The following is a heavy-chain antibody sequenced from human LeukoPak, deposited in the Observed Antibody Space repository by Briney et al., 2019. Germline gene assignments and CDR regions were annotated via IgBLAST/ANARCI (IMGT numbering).Heavy chain of an antibody. CDR3: ARVRHSGFLEWSKYYFDY. D-gene: IGHD3-3*01. Sequence: SETLSLTCTVSGGSISNYYWSWIRQPPGKGLEWIAYINYSGSTNYNPSLKSRVTISVDTSKNHFSLTLSSVTAADTAVYYCARVRHSGFLEWSKYYFDYWGQGTLVTVSS. J-gene: IGHJ4*02. CDR1: GGSISNYY. CDR2: INYSGST. V-gene: IGHV4-59*01.